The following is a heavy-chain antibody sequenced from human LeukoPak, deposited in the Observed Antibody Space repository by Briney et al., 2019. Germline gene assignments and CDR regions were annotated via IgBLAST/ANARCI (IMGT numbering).Heavy chain of an antibody. Sequence: GTSLRLSCAASGFTFSSYAMHWVRQAPGKGLEWVAVISYDGSNKYYADSVKGRFTISRDNSKNTLYLQMNSLRAEDTAVYYCARDPLDIVVVPAAMPYYYYGMNVWGQGTTVTVSS. V-gene: IGHV3-30*04. CDR3: ARDPLDIVVVPAAMPYYYYGMNV. J-gene: IGHJ6*02. D-gene: IGHD2-2*01. CDR1: GFTFSSYA. CDR2: ISYDGSNK.